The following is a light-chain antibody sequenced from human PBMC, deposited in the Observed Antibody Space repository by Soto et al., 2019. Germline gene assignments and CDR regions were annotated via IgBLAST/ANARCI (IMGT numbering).Light chain of an antibody. CDR3: QQSYSTPLT. J-gene: IGKJ4*01. CDR1: QSISSY. CDR2: AAS. Sequence: DIQMTQSRSSLSSSVGDRFTITCGASQSISSYLNWYQQKPGKAPKLLIYAASSLQSGVPSRFSGSGSGTDFTLTISSLQPEDFATYYCQQSYSTPLTFGGGTKVDIK. V-gene: IGKV1-39*01.